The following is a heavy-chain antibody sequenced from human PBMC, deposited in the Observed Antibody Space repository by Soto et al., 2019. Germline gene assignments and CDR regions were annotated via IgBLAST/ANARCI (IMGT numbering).Heavy chain of an antibody. CDR1: GFSVSTSGVG. V-gene: IGHV2-5*02. D-gene: IGHD2-15*01. CDR3: AHKGGRGAGMDV. CDR2: IYWDDDK. Sequence: QITLKESGPTLVKPTQPLTLTCTFSGFSVSTSGVGVAWIRQPPGTALEWLALIYWDDDKRYSPFLQSRVTITKDTSKNQVVLTITNMDPVDTATYYCAHKGGRGAGMDVWGQGTTVTVSS. J-gene: IGHJ6*02.